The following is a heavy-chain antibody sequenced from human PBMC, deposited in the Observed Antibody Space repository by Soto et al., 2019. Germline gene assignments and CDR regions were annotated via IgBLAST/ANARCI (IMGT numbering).Heavy chain of an antibody. CDR3: ARDRQFSHPRGGMDV. CDR2: ISGTGYNT. D-gene: IGHD3-10*01. V-gene: IGHV3-23*01. J-gene: IGHJ6*02. CDR1: GFTFSSYA. Sequence: VGSLRLSCAASGFTFSSYAMNWVRQAPGRGLEWVSAISGTGYNTYYADSLKGRFTISRDNSKNTLSLQMNSLRAEDTAVYYCARDRQFSHPRGGMDVWGQGTTVTVSS.